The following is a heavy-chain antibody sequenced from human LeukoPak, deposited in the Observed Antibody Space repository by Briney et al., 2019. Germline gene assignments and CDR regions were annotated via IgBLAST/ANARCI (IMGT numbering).Heavy chain of an antibody. CDR3: VRAWWPNYFDY. V-gene: IGHV3-7*01. CDR1: GFTFSSYW. D-gene: IGHD2-15*01. Sequence: GGSLRLSCAASGFTFSSYWMSWVRQAPGKGLEWVANIKQDGSEKYYVDSVKGRFTISRDNAKNSLYLQMNSLRAGDTAVYYCVRAWWPNYFDYWGQGTLVTVSS. CDR2: IKQDGSEK. J-gene: IGHJ4*02.